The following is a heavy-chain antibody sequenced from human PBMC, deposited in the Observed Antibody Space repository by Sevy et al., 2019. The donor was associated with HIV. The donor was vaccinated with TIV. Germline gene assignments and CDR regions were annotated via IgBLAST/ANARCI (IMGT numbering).Heavy chain of an antibody. Sequence: GGSLRLSCAASGFDFSIYSMSWVRQAPGKGLEWVSTLSFGCGKINYAHSVKGRFTISRDNSKSSVYLQMNSMRVEDTAVYYCAREGCTKPHDYWGQGTLVTVSS. CDR2: LSFGCGKI. D-gene: IGHD2-8*01. CDR3: AREGCTKPHDY. V-gene: IGHV3-23*01. J-gene: IGHJ4*02. CDR1: GFDFSIYS.